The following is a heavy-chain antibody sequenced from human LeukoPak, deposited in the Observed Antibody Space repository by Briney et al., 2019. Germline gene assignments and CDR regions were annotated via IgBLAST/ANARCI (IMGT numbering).Heavy chain of an antibody. J-gene: IGHJ4*02. CDR3: ARHTGSLYDFWSGYIDY. Sequence: ASVKVSCKASGYTFTSYGISWVRQAPGQGLEWMGWISVYNGNTKYVQKFQGRVTMTTDTSTRTAYMELRSLRSDDTAVYYCARHTGSLYDFWSGYIDYWGQGTLVTVSS. CDR1: GYTFTSYG. D-gene: IGHD3-3*01. CDR2: ISVYNGNT. V-gene: IGHV1-18*01.